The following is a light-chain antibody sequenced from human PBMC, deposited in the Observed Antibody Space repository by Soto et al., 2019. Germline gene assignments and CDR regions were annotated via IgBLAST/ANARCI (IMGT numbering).Light chain of an antibody. V-gene: IGKV1-5*01. CDR3: QQTYTTPEIT. J-gene: IGKJ5*01. CDR1: RSISRW. Sequence: DVQMPQSPSTLSASLGASVTITCRASRSISRWLAWYQQKPGKAPNLLIYDASTLESGVPSRFSGSGSGTEFTLTISSLQPDDLATYDCQQTYTTPEITGGQGTRLEIK. CDR2: DAS.